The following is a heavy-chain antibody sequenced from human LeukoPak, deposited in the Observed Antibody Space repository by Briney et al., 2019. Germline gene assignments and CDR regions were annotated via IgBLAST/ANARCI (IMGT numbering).Heavy chain of an antibody. CDR3: ARVYVGGYTGTVAGVFDY. CDR1: GFTFSDYN. J-gene: IGHJ4*02. Sequence: GGSLRLSCAASGFTFSDYNMRWIRQAPGKGLEWVSSISRSGSTKYYADSVKGRFTISRDNAKNSLFLQMNSLRAEDTAVYYCARVYVGGYTGTVAGVFDYWGQGTLVTVSS. V-gene: IGHV3-11*01. CDR2: ISRSGSTK. D-gene: IGHD1-14*01.